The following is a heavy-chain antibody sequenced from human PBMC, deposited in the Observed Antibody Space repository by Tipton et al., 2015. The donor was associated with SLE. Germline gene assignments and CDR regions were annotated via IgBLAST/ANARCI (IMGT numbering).Heavy chain of an antibody. CDR3: ARGQQLLLLH. CDR2: INPSGGGT. J-gene: IGHJ4*02. D-gene: IGHD1-1*01. Sequence: QVQLVQSGAEVKKPGASVKVSCKASGYTFTDHLIHWVRQAPGQGLEWMGVINPSGGGTSEAQKFQGRVTMTRDTTTTTVHMELRGLRSDDTAVYYCARGQQLLLLHWGQGTLVTVSS. CDR1: GYTFTDHL. V-gene: IGHV1-46*01.